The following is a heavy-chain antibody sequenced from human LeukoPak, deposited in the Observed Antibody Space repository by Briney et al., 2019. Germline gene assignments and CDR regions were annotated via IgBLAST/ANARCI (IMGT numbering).Heavy chain of an antibody. CDR3: ARARGNYCSSTSCYGYYYYYGMDV. V-gene: IGHV1-69*01. Sequence: ASVKVSCKASGGTFSSYAISWVRQAPGQGLEWMGGIIPIFGTANYAQKFQGRVTITADESTSTAYMELSSLRSEDTAVYYCARARGNYCSSTSCYGYYYYYGMDVWGQGTTVTVSS. D-gene: IGHD2-2*01. CDR2: IIPIFGTA. CDR1: GGTFSSYA. J-gene: IGHJ6*02.